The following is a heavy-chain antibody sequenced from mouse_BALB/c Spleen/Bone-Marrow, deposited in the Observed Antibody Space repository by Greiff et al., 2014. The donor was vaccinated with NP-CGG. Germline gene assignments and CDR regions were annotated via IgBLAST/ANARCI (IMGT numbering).Heavy chain of an antibody. V-gene: IGHV1-9*01. Sequence: VMLVESGAGLMKPGASVKISCKATGYTFSSYWIEWVKQRPGHGLEWIGEILPGSGSTNYNEKFKGKATFTADTSSNTAYMQLSSLTSEDSAVYYCARASWDYWGQGTSVTVSS. J-gene: IGHJ4*01. CDR2: ILPGSGST. CDR3: ARASWDY. D-gene: IGHD6-1*01. CDR1: GYTFSSYW.